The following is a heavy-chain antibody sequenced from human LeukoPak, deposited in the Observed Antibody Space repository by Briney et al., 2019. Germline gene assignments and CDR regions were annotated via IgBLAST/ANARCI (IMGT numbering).Heavy chain of an antibody. CDR3: ASFHSSGWYRYFQH. D-gene: IGHD6-19*01. V-gene: IGHV4-59*08. CDR2: IYYSGST. Sequence: PSETLSLTCTVSGGSISSYYWSWIRQPTGKGLEWIGYIYYSGSTNYNPSLKSRVTISVDTSKNQFSLKLSSVIAADTAVYYCASFHSSGWYRYFQHWGQGTLVTVSS. J-gene: IGHJ1*01. CDR1: GGSISSYY.